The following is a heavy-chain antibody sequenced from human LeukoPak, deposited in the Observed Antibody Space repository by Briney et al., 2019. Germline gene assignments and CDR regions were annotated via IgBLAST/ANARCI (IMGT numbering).Heavy chain of an antibody. CDR2: IYYSGST. D-gene: IGHD4-11*01. V-gene: IGHV4-31*03. Sequence: PSETLSLTCTFSGGSISSGGYYWSWIPHPPGKALEWIGYIYYSGSTYYNPSLKSRVTISVDTSKNQFSLKLSSVTAADTAVYYCARGGYSNADIIDYWGQGTLVTVSS. CDR1: GGSISSGGYY. CDR3: ARGGYSNADIIDY. J-gene: IGHJ4*02.